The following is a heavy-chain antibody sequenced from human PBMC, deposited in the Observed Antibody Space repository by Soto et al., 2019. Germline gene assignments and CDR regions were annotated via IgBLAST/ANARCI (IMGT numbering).Heavy chain of an antibody. CDR2: ISYSGGST. CDR3: ANEVKTYSHDYGDVAFDI. J-gene: IGHJ3*02. Sequence: EARLLESGGGLVQPGGSLRLSCAASGFTFSTYAMSWVRQAPGKGLEWVSAISYSGGSTYYADSVRGRFTISRDNSKNTLYLLMNSLRAEDTAVYYCANEVKTYSHDYGDVAFDIWGQGTMLTVSS. D-gene: IGHD4-17*01. CDR1: GFTFSTYA. V-gene: IGHV3-23*01.